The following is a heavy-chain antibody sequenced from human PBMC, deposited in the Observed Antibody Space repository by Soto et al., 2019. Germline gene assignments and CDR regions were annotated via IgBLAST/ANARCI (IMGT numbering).Heavy chain of an antibody. CDR1: GGSISSYY. CDR2: IYYSGST. Sequence: SETLSLTCTVSGGSISSYYWSWIRQPPGKGLEWIGYIYYSGSTNYNPPLKSRVTISVDTSKNQFSLKLSSVTAADTAVYYCARLEGIAARPEYFQHWGQGTLVTVSS. V-gene: IGHV4-59*08. CDR3: ARLEGIAARPEYFQH. J-gene: IGHJ1*01. D-gene: IGHD6-6*01.